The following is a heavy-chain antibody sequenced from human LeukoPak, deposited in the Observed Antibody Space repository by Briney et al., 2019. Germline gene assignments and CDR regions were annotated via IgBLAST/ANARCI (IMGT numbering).Heavy chain of an antibody. Sequence: GGSLRLSCAASGFTFSSYAMSWVRQAPGKGLEWVSAISGSGGSTYYADSVKGRFTISRDNSKNTLYLQMNSLRAEDTAVYYCAKDRYVWGCYRSPFDYWGQGTLVTVSS. CDR2: ISGSGGST. CDR1: GFTFSSYA. J-gene: IGHJ4*02. D-gene: IGHD3-16*02. CDR3: AKDRYVWGCYRSPFDY. V-gene: IGHV3-23*01.